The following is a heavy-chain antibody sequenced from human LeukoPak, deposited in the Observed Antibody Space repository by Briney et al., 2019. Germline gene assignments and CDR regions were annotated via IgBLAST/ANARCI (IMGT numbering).Heavy chain of an antibody. CDR1: GYTFTSYD. J-gene: IGHJ4*02. V-gene: IGHV1-8*01. D-gene: IGHD4-17*01. Sequence: ASVKVSCKASGYTFTSYDINWVRQATGQGLEWMGWMNPNSGNTGYAQKFQGRVTMTRNTSISTAYMELSSLRSEDMAVYYCARGPYYGDYPGYWGQGTLVTVSS. CDR2: MNPNSGNT. CDR3: ARGPYYGDYPGY.